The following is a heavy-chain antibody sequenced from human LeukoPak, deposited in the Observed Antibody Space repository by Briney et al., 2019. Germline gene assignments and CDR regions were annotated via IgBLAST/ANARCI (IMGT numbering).Heavy chain of an antibody. CDR2: ISYDGSNK. V-gene: IGHV3-30*04. J-gene: IGHJ4*02. D-gene: IGHD3-22*01. CDR1: GFTFSSYA. Sequence: GRSLRLSCAASGFTFSSYAMHWVRQAPGKGLEWVAVISYDGSNKYYADSVKGRFTISRDNAKNSLYLQMNSLRAEDTAVYYCARDSHYYDSTGDFDYWGQGTLVTVSS. CDR3: ARDSHYYDSTGDFDY.